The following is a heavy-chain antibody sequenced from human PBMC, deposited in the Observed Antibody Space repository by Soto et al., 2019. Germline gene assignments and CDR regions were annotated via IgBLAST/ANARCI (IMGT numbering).Heavy chain of an antibody. CDR2: IFPKFGTT. Sequence: QVQLVQSGAEVKKPGSSVNVSCKASGDTDTNYVISWVRQAPGQGLEWMGGIFPKFGTTYSAQKLQERLTITADESPSTVYLQLSSLRLDDTAVYYCEAEMTFGKLSVVWGQGTTVNVSS. CDR3: EAEMTFGKLSVV. D-gene: IGHD3-16*02. V-gene: IGHV1-69*01. J-gene: IGHJ6*02. CDR1: GDTDTNYV.